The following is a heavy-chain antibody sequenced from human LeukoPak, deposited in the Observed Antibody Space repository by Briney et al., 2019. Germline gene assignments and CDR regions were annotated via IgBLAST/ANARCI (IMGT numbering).Heavy chain of an antibody. CDR3: ARTYCSTSCLDYAIDY. V-gene: IGHV1-69*05. CDR1: GGTFSSYA. J-gene: IGHJ4*02. D-gene: IGHD2-2*01. Sequence: SVKVSCKASGGTFSSYAISWVRQAPGQGLEWMGRIIPIFGTANYAQKFQGRVTITTDESTSTAYMELSSLRSEDTAVYYCARTYCSTSCLDYAIDYWGQGTLVTVSS. CDR2: IIPIFGTA.